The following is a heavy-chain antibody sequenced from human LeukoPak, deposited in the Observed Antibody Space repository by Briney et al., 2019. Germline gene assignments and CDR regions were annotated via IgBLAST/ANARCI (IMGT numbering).Heavy chain of an antibody. CDR3: AKDTSTGYSYFDN. J-gene: IGHJ4*02. D-gene: IGHD3-9*01. Sequence: GGSLRLSCAASGFTFSSSAMSWVRQAPGKGLEWVSGISGSGGSTYYADPVKGRFTISRDNSKNTLYLQINGLRAEDTAVYYCAKDTSTGYSYFDNWGQGTLVTVSS. CDR1: GFTFSSSA. CDR2: ISGSGGST. V-gene: IGHV3-23*01.